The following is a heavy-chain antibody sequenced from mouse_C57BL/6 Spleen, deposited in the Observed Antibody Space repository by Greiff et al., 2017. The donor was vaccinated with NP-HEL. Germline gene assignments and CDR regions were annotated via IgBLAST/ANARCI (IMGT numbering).Heavy chain of an antibody. CDR1: GYTFTSYT. Sequence: QVQLKESGAELARPGASVKMSCKASGYTFTSYTMHWVKQRPGQGLEWIGYINPSSGYTKYNQKFKDKATLTADKSSSTAYMQLSSLTSEDSAVYYCARWRDGSSLYYYAMDYWGQGTSVTVSS. V-gene: IGHV1-4*01. D-gene: IGHD1-1*01. J-gene: IGHJ4*01. CDR3: ARWRDGSSLYYYAMDY. CDR2: INPSSGYT.